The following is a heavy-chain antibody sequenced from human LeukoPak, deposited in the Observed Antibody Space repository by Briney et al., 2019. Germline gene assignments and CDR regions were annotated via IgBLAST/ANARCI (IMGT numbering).Heavy chain of an antibody. V-gene: IGHV1-58*02. Sequence: GTSVKVSCKASGFTFTSSAMQWVRQARGQRLEWIGWIVVGSGNTNYAQKFQERVTITRDMSTSTAYMELSSLRSEDTAVYYCARSPVVVVAATNDYYYYMDVWGKGTTVTVSS. D-gene: IGHD2-15*01. CDR1: GFTFTSSA. CDR2: IVVGSGNT. J-gene: IGHJ6*03. CDR3: ARSPVVVVAATNDYYYYMDV.